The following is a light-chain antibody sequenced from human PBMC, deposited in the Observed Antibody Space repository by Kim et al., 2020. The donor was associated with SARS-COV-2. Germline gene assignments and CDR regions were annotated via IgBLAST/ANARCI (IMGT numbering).Light chain of an antibody. CDR3: AAWDDSLSGRGVV. Sequence: VTISFSGSSSNIGSNYVYWYPQLPGTAPKLLIYRNNQRTSGVPDRFSGSKSGTSASLDISGLRSEDEADYYCAAWDDSLSGRGVVFGGGTQLTVL. CDR1: SSNIGSNY. J-gene: IGLJ2*01. CDR2: RNN. V-gene: IGLV1-47*01.